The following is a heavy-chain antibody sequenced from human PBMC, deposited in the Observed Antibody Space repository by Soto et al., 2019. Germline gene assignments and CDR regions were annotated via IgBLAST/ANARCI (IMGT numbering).Heavy chain of an antibody. D-gene: IGHD2-8*01. CDR1: GFTFSSYG. CDR3: AKVGDCTNGVCYKAYYYYYYMDV. CDR2: ISYDGSNK. V-gene: IGHV3-30*18. J-gene: IGHJ6*03. Sequence: GGSLRLSCAASGFTFSSYGMHWVRQAPGKGLEWVAVISYDGSNKYYADSVKGRFTISRDNSKNTLYLQMNSLRAEDTAVYYCAKVGDCTNGVCYKAYYYYYYMDVWGKGTTVTVSS.